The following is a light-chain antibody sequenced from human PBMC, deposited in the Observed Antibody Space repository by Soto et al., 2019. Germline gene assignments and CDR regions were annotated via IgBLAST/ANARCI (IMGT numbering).Light chain of an antibody. J-gene: IGKJ2*01. V-gene: IGKV3-11*01. CDR1: QSITSY. Sequence: EIVLTQSPAYLSLTSGERVTLSCRASQSITSYLAWYQKKPGQTPRLLIYDAVNRATGVPDRFSGGGSGKDFTLNISSLEAEDSAVYYCQQRSNWPPEFTFGQGTKVDIK. CDR2: DAV. CDR3: QQRSNWPPEFT.